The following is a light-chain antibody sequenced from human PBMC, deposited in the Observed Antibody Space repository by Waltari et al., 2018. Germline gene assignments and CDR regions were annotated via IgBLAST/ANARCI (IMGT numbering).Light chain of an antibody. Sequence: QSAPTQPPSVSGSPGQSVTISCTGTSSDVGGYNYVSWYQQHPGKAPKLMIYGVTNPPSGVLVLFFGSKSVNTASLTISGLQAEDESDYYCCSYSTSSTFVFGSGTKLTVL. CDR2: GVT. J-gene: IGLJ6*01. CDR1: SSDVGGYNY. V-gene: IGLV2-14*01. CDR3: CSYSTSSTFV.